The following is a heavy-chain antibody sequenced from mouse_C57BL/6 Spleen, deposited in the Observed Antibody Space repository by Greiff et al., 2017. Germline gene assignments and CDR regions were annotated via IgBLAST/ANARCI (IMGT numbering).Heavy chain of an antibody. J-gene: IGHJ4*01. CDR2: IIYDGSN. D-gene: IGHD1-1*01. Sequence: LVESGPGLVKPSQSLSLTCSVTGYSITSGYYWNWIRQFPGNKLEWMGYIIYDGSNNYNPSLKNRISITRDTSKNQFFLKLNSVTTEDTATYYWARDYYGYAMDYWGQGTSVTVSS. V-gene: IGHV3-6*01. CDR1: GYSITSGYY. CDR3: ARDYYGYAMDY.